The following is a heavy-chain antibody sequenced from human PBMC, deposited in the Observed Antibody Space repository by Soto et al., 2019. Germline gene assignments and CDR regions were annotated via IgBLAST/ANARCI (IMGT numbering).Heavy chain of an antibody. D-gene: IGHD3-10*01. CDR2: ISYDGSNK. CDR1: GFTFSSYG. CDR3: AKDTVGTMVRGAEGVP. J-gene: IGHJ5*02. V-gene: IGHV3-30*18. Sequence: HPGGSLRLSFAASGFTFSSYGMHWVRQAPGKGLEWVAVISYDGSNKYYADSVKGRFTISRDNSKNTLNLQMNSLRAEDTAVYYCAKDTVGTMVRGAEGVPWGQGTLVTVSS.